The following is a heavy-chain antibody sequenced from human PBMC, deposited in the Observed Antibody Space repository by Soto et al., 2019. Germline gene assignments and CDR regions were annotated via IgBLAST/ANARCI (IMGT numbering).Heavy chain of an antibody. CDR3: ARHGALGPELDNWFDP. CDR1: GFTFSSYA. CDR2: ISGSGGST. D-gene: IGHD1-26*01. J-gene: IGHJ5*02. Sequence: PGGSLRLSCAASGFTFSSYAMSWVRQAPGKGLEWVSAISGSGGSTYYADSVKGRFTISRDTSKNQFSLKLSSVTAADTAVYYCARHGALGPELDNWFDPWGQGTLVTVSS. V-gene: IGHV3-23*01.